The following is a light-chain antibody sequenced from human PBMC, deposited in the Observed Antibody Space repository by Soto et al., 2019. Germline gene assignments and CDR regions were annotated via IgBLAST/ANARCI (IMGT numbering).Light chain of an antibody. CDR3: QKYNSAPHT. CDR2: AAS. CDR1: QGISKY. V-gene: IGKV1-27*01. J-gene: IGKJ4*01. Sequence: DIQMTQSPSSLSASVGDRVTITCRASQGISKYLAWYQQKPGKVPKLLIYAASTLQPGVPSRFSGGRSGIDFTLTISSLQPEDVATYYCQKYNSAPHTFGGGTKVEI.